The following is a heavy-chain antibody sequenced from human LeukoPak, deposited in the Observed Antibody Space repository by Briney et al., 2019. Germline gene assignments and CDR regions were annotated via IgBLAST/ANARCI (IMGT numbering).Heavy chain of an antibody. CDR1: GGSISSYY. D-gene: IGHD3-22*01. Sequence: LSLTCTVSGGSISSYYWSWIRQPPGKGLEWVAVISYDGSNKYNADSVKGRFTISRDNSKNTLYLQMNSLRAEDTAVYYCARVLLSYYYDSSGYYIDYWGQGTLVTVSS. V-gene: IGHV3-30*03. CDR3: ARVLLSYYYDSSGYYIDY. CDR2: ISYDGSNK. J-gene: IGHJ4*02.